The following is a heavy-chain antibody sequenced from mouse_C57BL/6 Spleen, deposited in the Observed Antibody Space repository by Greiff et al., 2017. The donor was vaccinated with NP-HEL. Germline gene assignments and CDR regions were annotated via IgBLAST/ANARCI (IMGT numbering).Heavy chain of an antibody. Sequence: QVQLQQPGTELVKPGASVKLSCKASGYTFTSYWMHWVKQRPGQGLAWIGNINPSNGGTTYNEKFKSKATLTVDKSSSTAYMQLSSLTSEDSAVYYCAKGRVIYYDYDGFAYWGQGTLVTVSA. J-gene: IGHJ3*01. CDR2: INPSNGGT. CDR3: AKGRVIYYDYDGFAY. CDR1: GYTFTSYW. D-gene: IGHD2-4*01. V-gene: IGHV1-53*01.